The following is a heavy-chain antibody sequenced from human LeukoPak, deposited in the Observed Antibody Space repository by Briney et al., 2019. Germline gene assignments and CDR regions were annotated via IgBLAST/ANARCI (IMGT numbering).Heavy chain of an antibody. Sequence: GGSLRLSCAAPGFTFSSYAMNWVRQAPGGGLEWVSAITSSGGSTNYADSVKDRFTIFRDNSEKMVYLQMDSLSAEDTAIYYCVKDQGGYSSSSSDSWGQGTLVTVSS. CDR2: ITSSGGST. V-gene: IGHV3-23*01. CDR3: VKDQGGYSSSSSDS. CDR1: GFTFSSYA. J-gene: IGHJ4*02. D-gene: IGHD6-6*01.